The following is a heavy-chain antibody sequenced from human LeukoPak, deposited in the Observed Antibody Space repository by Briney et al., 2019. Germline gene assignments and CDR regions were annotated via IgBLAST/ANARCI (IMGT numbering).Heavy chain of an antibody. D-gene: IGHD1-26*01. CDR3: ARLSGSYETGAFDI. V-gene: IGHV3-20*04. CDR2: INWNGGST. J-gene: IGHJ3*02. Sequence: GGSLRLSCAAAGFTFDDYGMSWVRQAPGKGLGWVSCINWNGGSTGYADSVKGRFTISRDNAKNSLYLQMNSLRAEDTALYYCARLSGSYETGAFDIWGQGTMVTVSS. CDR1: GFTFDDYG.